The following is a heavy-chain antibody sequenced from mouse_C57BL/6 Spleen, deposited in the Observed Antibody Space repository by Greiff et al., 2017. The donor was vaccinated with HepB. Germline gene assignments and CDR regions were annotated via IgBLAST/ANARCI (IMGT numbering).Heavy chain of an antibody. CDR2: IDPEDGET. D-gene: IGHD1-1*01. V-gene: IGHV14-2*01. J-gene: IGHJ2*01. CDR3: AYTVVAYYIDY. Sequence: EVKLMESGAELVKPGASVKLSCTASGFNIKDYYMHWVKQRTEQGLEWIGRIDPEDGETKYAPKFQGKATITADTSSNTAYLQLSSLTSEYTAVYYCAYTVVAYYIDYWGQGTTLTVSS. CDR1: GFNIKDYY.